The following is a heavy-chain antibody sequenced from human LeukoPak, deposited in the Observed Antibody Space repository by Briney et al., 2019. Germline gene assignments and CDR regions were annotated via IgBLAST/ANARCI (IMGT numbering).Heavy chain of an antibody. V-gene: IGHV7-4-1*01. CDR2: INTNTGNP. D-gene: IGHD3-22*01. CDR1: GYTFTSYA. Sequence: ASVKVSCKASGYTFTSYAMNWVRQAPGQGLEWMGWINTNTGNPTYAQGFTGRFVFSLDTSVSTAYLQICSLKAEDTAVYYCARTVPKGRHISFNYYDSSGYYYEFDPWGQGPWSPSPQ. CDR3: ARTVPKGRHISFNYYDSSGYYYEFDP. J-gene: IGHJ5*02.